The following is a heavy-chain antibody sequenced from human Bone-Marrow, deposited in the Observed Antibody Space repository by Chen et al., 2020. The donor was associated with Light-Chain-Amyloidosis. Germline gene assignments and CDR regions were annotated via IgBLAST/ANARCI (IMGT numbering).Heavy chain of an antibody. D-gene: IGHD3-3*02. J-gene: IGHJ4*02. Sequence: VQLVESGGGVAQPGTSLRLSCAASGLTFSDFGFHWVRQAPGKGLEWVAVQWFNGNDNYADSVRGRFTISRDSSKNMLFLQLNSLRVEDTAIYYCARDSIEGPTDFDYWGQGTLVTVSS. V-gene: IGHV3-33*01. CDR2: QWFNGND. CDR3: ARDSIEGPTDFDY. CDR1: GLTFSDFG.